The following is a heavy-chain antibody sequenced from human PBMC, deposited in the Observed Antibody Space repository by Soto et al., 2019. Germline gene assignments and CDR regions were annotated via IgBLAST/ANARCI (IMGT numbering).Heavy chain of an antibody. CDR3: AREDAARIERWFDA. CDR1: GGSIISASYS. Sequence: SETLSLTCAVSGGSIISASYSWNWIRQSPGRGLEWIGYIYSSGSTYYNPSLKSRVSISVDTSNNQFSLKLTSVTAAATAVYFCAREDAARIERWFDAWGQGILVTVSS. CDR2: IYSSGST. D-gene: IGHD6-6*01. J-gene: IGHJ5*02. V-gene: IGHV4-31*11.